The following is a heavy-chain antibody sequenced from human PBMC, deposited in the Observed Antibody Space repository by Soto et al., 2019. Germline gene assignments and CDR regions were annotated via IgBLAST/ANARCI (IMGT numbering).Heavy chain of an antibody. CDR1: GFTFSSYS. CDR3: TRPLHYYDGSGYYAY. Sequence: EVQLVESGGGLVKPGGSLRLSCAASGFTFSSYSMNWVRQAPGKGLEWVSSISTSSSYIYYAVSVKGRFTISRDNANNSLYLQMNSLRAEDTAVYYCTRPLHYYDGSGYYAYWGQGTLVTVSS. V-gene: IGHV3-21*01. D-gene: IGHD3-22*01. CDR2: ISTSSSYI. J-gene: IGHJ4*02.